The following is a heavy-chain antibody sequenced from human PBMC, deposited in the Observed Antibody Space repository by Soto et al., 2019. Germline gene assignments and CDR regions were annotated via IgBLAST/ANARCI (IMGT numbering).Heavy chain of an antibody. CDR3: TKGKVGATNAFDL. CDR1: GFTFTDYG. Sequence: PGGSLRLSCAASGFTFTDYGIHWVRQAPGKGLEWVTVISYDGSKKFYADSVKGRFTISRDNSKNTLYLQMNSLRPEDTAIYYCTKGKVGATNAFDLWGQGTMVTVSS. CDR2: ISYDGSKK. V-gene: IGHV3-30*18. J-gene: IGHJ3*01. D-gene: IGHD1-26*01.